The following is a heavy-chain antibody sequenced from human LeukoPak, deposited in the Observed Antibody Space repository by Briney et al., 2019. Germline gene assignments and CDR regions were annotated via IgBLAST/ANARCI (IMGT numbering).Heavy chain of an antibody. CDR2: IKRDGSEK. V-gene: IGHV3-7*01. CDR3: ARVQRKYQLPRLNDYDYMDV. Sequence: PGGSLRLSCAASGFTFSSYWMSWVRQAPGKGLEWVANIKRDGSEKYYVDSVKGRFTISRDNAKNSLYLQMNSLRAEDTAVYYCARVQRKYQLPRLNDYDYMDVWGKGTTVTISS. J-gene: IGHJ6*03. CDR1: GFTFSSYW. D-gene: IGHD2-2*01.